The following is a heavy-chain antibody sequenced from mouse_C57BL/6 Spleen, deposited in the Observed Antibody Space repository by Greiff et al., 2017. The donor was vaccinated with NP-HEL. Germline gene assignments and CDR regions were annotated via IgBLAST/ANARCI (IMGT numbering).Heavy chain of an antibody. Sequence: QVHVKHPGTELVKPGASVKLSCKASGYTFTSYWMHWVKQRPGQGLEWIGNINPSNGGTNYNEKFKSKATLTVDKSSSTAYMQLSSLTSEDSAVYYCARDSSGYYYAMDYWGQGTSVTVSS. V-gene: IGHV1-53*01. CDR2: INPSNGGT. D-gene: IGHD3-2*02. J-gene: IGHJ4*01. CDR1: GYTFTSYW. CDR3: ARDSSGYYYAMDY.